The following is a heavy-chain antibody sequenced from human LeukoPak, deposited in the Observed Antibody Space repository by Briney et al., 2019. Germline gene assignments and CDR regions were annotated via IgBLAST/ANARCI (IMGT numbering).Heavy chain of an antibody. CDR2: IKSKTDGGTT. Sequence: GGSLRLSCAASGFTFSNAWMSWVRQAPGKGLEWVGRIKSKTDGGTTDYAAPVKGRFTISRDDSKNTLYLQMNRLRPEDAAVYYCAKAPVTTCRGAYCYPFDYWGREPWSPSPQ. CDR1: GFTFSNAW. D-gene: IGHD2-21*01. CDR3: AKAPVTTCRGAYCYPFDY. J-gene: IGHJ4*02. V-gene: IGHV3-15*01.